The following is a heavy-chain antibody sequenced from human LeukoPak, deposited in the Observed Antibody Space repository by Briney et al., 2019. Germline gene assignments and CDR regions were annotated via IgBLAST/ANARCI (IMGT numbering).Heavy chain of an antibody. D-gene: IGHD3-22*01. CDR2: IIPIFGTA. CDR1: GGTFSSYA. CDR3: ASAVKYYYDSSGYYYGIDY. Sequence: ASVKVSCKASGGTFSSYAISWVRQAPGQGLEWMGGIIPIFGTANYAQTFQGRVTITADESTSTSYMELSSLRSEDTAVYYCASAVKYYYDSSGYYYGIDYWGQGTLVTVSS. J-gene: IGHJ4*02. V-gene: IGHV1-69*01.